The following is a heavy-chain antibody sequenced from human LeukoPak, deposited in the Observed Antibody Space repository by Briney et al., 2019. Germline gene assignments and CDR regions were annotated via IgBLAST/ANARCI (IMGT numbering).Heavy chain of an antibody. V-gene: IGHV4-39*01. CDR1: GGXISSSSYY. CDR2: NYYSGST. Sequence: SETLSLTCTVSGGXISSSSYYWGWIRQPPGKGLEWVGRNYYSGSTYYNSALKSRVTISVDTSKNQFSLKLSSVTAADTAVYYCARLFAYCSGCSCLAKYNYYYYYGMDVWGQGTTVTVSS. J-gene: IGHJ6*02. D-gene: IGHD2-15*01. CDR3: ARLFAYCSGCSCLAKYNYYYYYGMDV.